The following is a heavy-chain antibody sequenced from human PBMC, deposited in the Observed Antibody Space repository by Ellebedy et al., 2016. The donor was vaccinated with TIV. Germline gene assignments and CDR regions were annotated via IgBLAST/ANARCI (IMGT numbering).Heavy chain of an antibody. V-gene: IGHV4-39*01. CDR2: IYYSGST. J-gene: IGHJ2*01. Sequence: SETLSLTCTVSGGSISSSSYYWGWIRQPPGKGLEWIGSIYYSGSTYYNPSLKSRVTISVDTSKNQFSLKLSSVTAADTAVYYCARRGAYCSGGSCYSYWYFDLWGRGTLVTVSS. D-gene: IGHD2-15*01. CDR1: GGSISSSSYY. CDR3: ARRGAYCSGGSCYSYWYFDL.